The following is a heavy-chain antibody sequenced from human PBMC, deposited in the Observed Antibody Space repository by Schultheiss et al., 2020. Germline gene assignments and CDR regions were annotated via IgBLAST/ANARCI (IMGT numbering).Heavy chain of an antibody. CDR2: MNPNSGNT. CDR3: ARDTFRAATMTY. J-gene: IGHJ4*02. CDR1: GSTFTSYD. V-gene: IGHV1-8*01. Sequence: ASVKVSCKASGSTFTSYDINWVRQATGQGLEWMGWMNPNSGNTGYAQKFQGRVTITADKSTSTAYMELRSLRSDDTAVYYCARDTFRAATMTYWGQGILVTVSS. D-gene: IGHD6-25*01.